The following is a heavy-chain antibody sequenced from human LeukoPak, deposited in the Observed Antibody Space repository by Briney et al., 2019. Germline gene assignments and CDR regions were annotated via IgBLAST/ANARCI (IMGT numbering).Heavy chain of an antibody. D-gene: IGHD6-13*01. J-gene: IGHJ4*02. CDR3: ARPTRSWYVD. CDR1: GGTFSSYA. V-gene: IGHV1-69*05. Sequence: SVKVSCKASGGTFSSYAISWVRQAPGQGLEWMGGIIPIFGTANYAQKLQGRVTMTTDTSTSTAYMELRSLRSDDTAVYYCARPTRSWYVDWGQGTLVTVSS. CDR2: IIPIFGTA.